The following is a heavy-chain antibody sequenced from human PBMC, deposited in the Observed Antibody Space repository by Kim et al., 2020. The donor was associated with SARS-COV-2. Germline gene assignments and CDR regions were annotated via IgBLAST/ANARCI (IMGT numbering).Heavy chain of an antibody. D-gene: IGHD1-26*01. CDR1: GYTFTDYH. CDR2: INPKSGDS. CDR3: ARYNFVELPIIGYHYF. V-gene: IGHV1-2*06. J-gene: IGHJ1*01. Sequence: ASVKVSCKTSGYTFTDYHVHWVRQAPGQGLEWMGRINPKSGDSNYAHRFQGRVTMTTDTSISTAYMELKRLQSADTALSFCARYNFVELPIIGYHYF.